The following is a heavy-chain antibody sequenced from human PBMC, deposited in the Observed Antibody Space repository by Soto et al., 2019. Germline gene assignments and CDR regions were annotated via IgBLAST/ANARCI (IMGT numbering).Heavy chain of an antibody. D-gene: IGHD1-7*01. CDR2: TYYRSRWYN. CDR3: SGTSSPPWYYMDF. V-gene: IGHV6-1*01. J-gene: IGHJ6*03. Sequence: SQTLSLTCVISGDSVSSNSAAWNWIRQSPSRGLEWLGRTYYRSRWYNDYAVSVRSRITVNADTSKNQFSLHLNSVTPEDTAVYYLSGTSSPPWYYMDFWDKATTVTVSS. CDR1: GDSVSSNSAA.